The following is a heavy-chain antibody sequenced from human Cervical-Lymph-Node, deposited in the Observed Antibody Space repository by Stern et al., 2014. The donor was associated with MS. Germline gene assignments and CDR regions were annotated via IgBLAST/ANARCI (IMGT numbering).Heavy chain of an antibody. CDR3: AESKGAAALDF. V-gene: IGHV4-4*02. J-gene: IGHJ4*02. CDR1: GGSISSNNW. CDR2: IHPRGST. Sequence: QMQLQESGPGLVKPSGTLSLTCAVSGGSISSNNWWCWVRQPPGKGLEWIGDIHPRGSTHYTPSLKRRVTISVHASKNPVSPEISSGTAADTAVYYCAESKGAAALDFWGQGYLVTVSS. D-gene: IGHD6-13*01.